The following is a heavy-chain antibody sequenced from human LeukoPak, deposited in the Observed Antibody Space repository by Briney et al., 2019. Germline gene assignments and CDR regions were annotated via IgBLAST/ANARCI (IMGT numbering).Heavy chain of an antibody. CDR2: ISWNGGSI. CDR3: AKDMGNTVVAPAAYAFDY. Sequence: GGSLRLSCAASGFIFDDYAMHWVRQAPGKGLEWVSGISWNGGSIGYADSVEGRFTISRDNAKNSLYLQMNRLRAEATAFYYCAKDMGNTVVAPAAYAFDYWGQGTLVTVSS. CDR1: GFIFDDYA. J-gene: IGHJ4*02. D-gene: IGHD2-2*01. V-gene: IGHV3-9*01.